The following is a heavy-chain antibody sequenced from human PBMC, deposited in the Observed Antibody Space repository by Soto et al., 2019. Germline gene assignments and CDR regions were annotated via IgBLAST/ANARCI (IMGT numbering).Heavy chain of an antibody. J-gene: IGHJ5*02. CDR3: ARSPANYYDSSGYYPQGNWFDP. V-gene: IGHV4-31*02. Sequence: SETRSRTWTVSGGSISSGGYYWIWIRQHPGKVLEWIGYIYYSGSTYYNPSLKSRVTISVDTSKNQFSLKLSSVTAADTAVYYCARSPANYYDSSGYYPQGNWFDPWGQGTLVTVSS. D-gene: IGHD3-22*01. CDR2: IYYSGST. CDR1: GGSISSGGYY.